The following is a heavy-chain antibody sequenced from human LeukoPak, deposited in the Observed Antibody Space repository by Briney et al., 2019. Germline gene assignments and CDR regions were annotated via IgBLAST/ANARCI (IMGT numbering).Heavy chain of an antibody. J-gene: IGHJ5*02. CDR1: GGSISSGGYS. CDR2: IYHSGST. V-gene: IGHV4-30-2*01. D-gene: IGHD6-19*01. Sequence: SETPSLTCAVSGGSISSGGYSWSWIRQPPGKGLEWIGYIYHSGSTYYNPSLKSRVSISVDRSKNQFSLKLSSVTAADTAVYYCARVSFVAVAVLGWFDPWGQGTLVTVSS. CDR3: ARVSFVAVAVLGWFDP.